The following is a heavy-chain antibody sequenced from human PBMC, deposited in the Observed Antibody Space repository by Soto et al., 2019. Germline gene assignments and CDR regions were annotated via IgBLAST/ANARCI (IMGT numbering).Heavy chain of an antibody. CDR1: GYNFTSYW. Sequence: GESLKISCKGSGYNFTSYWIRRVRQMPGKGLEWMGRIDPSDSYTNYSPSFQGHVTISADKSISTAYLQWSSLKASDTAMYYCARRGIAVAGTILMNYYGMDVWGQGTTVTVSS. V-gene: IGHV5-10-1*01. D-gene: IGHD6-19*01. J-gene: IGHJ6*02. CDR2: IDPSDSYT. CDR3: ARRGIAVAGTILMNYYGMDV.